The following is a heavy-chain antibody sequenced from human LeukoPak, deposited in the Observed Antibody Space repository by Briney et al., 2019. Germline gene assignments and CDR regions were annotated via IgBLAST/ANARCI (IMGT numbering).Heavy chain of an antibody. J-gene: IGHJ4*02. Sequence: PGGSLRLSCAASGFPFSSYTMNWVRQTPGKGLEWISSITSSSGYIYSADSAKGRFTISRDNAKNSLYLEMNSLRVEDTAVYYCARGSGAAAYWGQGTLVTVSS. CDR1: GFPFSSYT. D-gene: IGHD2-15*01. CDR2: ITSSSGYI. CDR3: ARGSGAAAY. V-gene: IGHV3-21*01.